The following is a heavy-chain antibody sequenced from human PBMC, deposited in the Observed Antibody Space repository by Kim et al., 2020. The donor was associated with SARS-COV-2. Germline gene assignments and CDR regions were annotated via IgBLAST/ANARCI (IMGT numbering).Heavy chain of an antibody. Sequence: SGKGRFTISRDNAKTSLYLQMNSLRAEDTALYYCAKDVRTVVVITGGFDYWGQGTLVTVSS. D-gene: IGHD3-22*01. V-gene: IGHV3-9*01. CDR3: AKDVRTVVVITGGFDY. J-gene: IGHJ4*02.